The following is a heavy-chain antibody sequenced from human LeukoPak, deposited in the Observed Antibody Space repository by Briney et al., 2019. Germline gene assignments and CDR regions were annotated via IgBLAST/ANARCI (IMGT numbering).Heavy chain of an antibody. CDR2: IYYSGST. CDR1: GGSISSYY. J-gene: IGHJ3*02. V-gene: IGHV4-59*01. D-gene: IGHD3-22*01. CDR3: ASSGYYYSAFDI. Sequence: SETLSLTCTVSGGSISSYYWSWIRQPPGKGLEWIGYIYYSGSTNYNPSLKSRVTISVDTSKNQFSLKLSSVTAADTAVYYCASSGYYYSAFDIWGPGTMVTVSS.